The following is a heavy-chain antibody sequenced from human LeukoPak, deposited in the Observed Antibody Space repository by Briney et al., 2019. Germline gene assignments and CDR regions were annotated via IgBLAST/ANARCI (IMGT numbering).Heavy chain of an antibody. CDR1: GGSISSSSYY. J-gene: IGHJ4*02. CDR2: IYYSGST. D-gene: IGHD2-21*01. CDR3: ARQGSISAFDF. V-gene: IGHV4-39*01. Sequence: SETLSLTCTVSGGSISSSSYYWGWIRQPPGTGLEWIGSIYYSGSTYYNPSLKSRVTISVDTSKNQFSLKLRALSAADTAVYFCARQGSISAFDFWGRGTLVTVSS.